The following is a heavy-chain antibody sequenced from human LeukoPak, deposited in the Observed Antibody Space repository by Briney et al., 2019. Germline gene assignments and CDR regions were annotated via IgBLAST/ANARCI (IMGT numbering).Heavy chain of an antibody. V-gene: IGHV1-18*01. Sequence: ASVKVSCKASGYTFTSYGISWVRQAPGQGLEWMGWISAYNGNTNYAQKFQGRVAITSNTSISTAYMELSNLTSEDTAVYYCARGQYTSTWYRGSRWFDPWGQGTLVTVSS. CDR2: ISAYNGNT. CDR3: ARGQYTSTWYRGSRWFDP. D-gene: IGHD6-13*01. J-gene: IGHJ5*02. CDR1: GYTFTSYG.